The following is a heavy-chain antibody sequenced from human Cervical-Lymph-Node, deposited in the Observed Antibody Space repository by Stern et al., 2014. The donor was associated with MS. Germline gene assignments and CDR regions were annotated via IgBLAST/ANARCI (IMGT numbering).Heavy chain of an antibody. CDR2: VSNEGSKQ. Sequence: QVQLVQSGGGVVQPGRSLRLSCAASGFIFSNYAMHWVRQAPGKGLDWVAFVSNEGSKQFYADSVKGRFPISRDNANNTLYLQMNSLRPEDTAVYYCGRDTCRGGGCYFRYWGQGILITVSS. V-gene: IGHV3-30-3*01. J-gene: IGHJ4*02. CDR3: GRDTCRGGGCYFRY. CDR1: GFIFSNYA. D-gene: IGHD2-15*01.